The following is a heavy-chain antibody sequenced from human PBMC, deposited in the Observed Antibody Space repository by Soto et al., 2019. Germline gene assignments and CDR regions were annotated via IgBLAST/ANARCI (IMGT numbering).Heavy chain of an antibody. J-gene: IGHJ3*02. CDR2: IIPIFGTA. D-gene: IGHD2-21*02. Sequence: QVQLVQSGAEVKKPGSSVKVSCKASGGTFSSYAISWVRQAPGQGLEWMGGIIPIFGTANYAQKFQGRVTITADESTSTAYMELSSWRSEDTAVYYCARANLAYCGGDCYDAFDIWGQGTMVTVSS. V-gene: IGHV1-69*12. CDR3: ARANLAYCGGDCYDAFDI. CDR1: GGTFSSYA.